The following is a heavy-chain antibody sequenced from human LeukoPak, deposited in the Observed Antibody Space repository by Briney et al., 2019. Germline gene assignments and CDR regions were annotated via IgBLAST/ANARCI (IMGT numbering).Heavy chain of an antibody. Sequence: GGSLRLSCAASGFTFNKSWMSWVRQAPGKGPEWVANIKEDGTQKYYVDSVRGRFTISRDNAENSLYLQMNSLRDEDTAVYYCARVDDFWSGYYNWFDPWGQGTLVTVSS. CDR2: IKEDGTQK. D-gene: IGHD3-3*01. CDR3: ARVDDFWSGYYNWFDP. V-gene: IGHV3-7*01. CDR1: GFTFNKSW. J-gene: IGHJ5*02.